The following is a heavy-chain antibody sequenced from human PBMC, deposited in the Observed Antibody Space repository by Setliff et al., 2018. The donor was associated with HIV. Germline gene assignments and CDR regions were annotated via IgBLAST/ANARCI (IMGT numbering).Heavy chain of an antibody. D-gene: IGHD1-26*01. CDR3: ARSALGKVGPTGY. Sequence: SVKVSCKTSGYSFSAFYLQWMRQGPGQRLEWMGWINPNNGVSEVVQRFEDRLTLTSDTSLNTAYMELTRLTSDDTAVYFCARSALGKVGPTGYWGQGSLVTVSS. CDR1: GYSFSAFY. J-gene: IGHJ4*02. CDR2: INPNNGVS. V-gene: IGHV1-2*02.